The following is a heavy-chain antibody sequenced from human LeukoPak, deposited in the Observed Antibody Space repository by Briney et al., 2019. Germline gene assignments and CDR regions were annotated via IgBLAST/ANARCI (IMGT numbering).Heavy chain of an antibody. D-gene: IGHD3-22*01. V-gene: IGHV3-66*01. Sequence: PGGSLRLSCAASGFTVSNNYMSWVRQAPGKGLDWVSVIYSAGGTYYADSVKGRFTISRDNSKNTLYLQMNSLRVEDTAVYYCARDSSGPAYWGQGTLVTVSS. CDR2: IYSAGGT. CDR3: ARDSSGPAY. J-gene: IGHJ4*02. CDR1: GFTVSNNY.